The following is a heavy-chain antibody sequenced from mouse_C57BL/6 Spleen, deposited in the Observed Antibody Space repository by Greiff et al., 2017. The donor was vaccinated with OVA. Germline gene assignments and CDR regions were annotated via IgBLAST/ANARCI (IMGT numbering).Heavy chain of an antibody. Sequence: VQLQQSGAELARPGASVKLSCKASGYTFTSYGISWVKQRTGQGLEWIGEIYPRSGNTYYNEKFKGKATLTADKSSSTAYMELRSLTSEDSAVYFCARERRITTVVDEAWFAYWGQGTLVTVSA. J-gene: IGHJ3*01. CDR1: GYTFTSYG. D-gene: IGHD1-1*01. CDR3: ARERRITTVVDEAWFAY. CDR2: IYPRSGNT. V-gene: IGHV1-81*01.